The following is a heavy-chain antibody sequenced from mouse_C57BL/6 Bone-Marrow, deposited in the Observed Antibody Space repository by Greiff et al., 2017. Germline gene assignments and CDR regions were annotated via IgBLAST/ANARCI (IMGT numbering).Heavy chain of an antibody. CDR3: ARKSLYYYAMDY. CDR2: INPNNGGT. J-gene: IGHJ4*01. Sequence: EVQLQQSGPELVKPGASVKISCKASGYTFTDYYMNWVKQSHGKSLEWIGDINPNNGGTSYNQKFKGKATLTVDKSSSTAYMELRSLTSEDSAVYYCARKSLYYYAMDYWGQGTSVTFSS. CDR1: GYTFTDYY. V-gene: IGHV1-26*01.